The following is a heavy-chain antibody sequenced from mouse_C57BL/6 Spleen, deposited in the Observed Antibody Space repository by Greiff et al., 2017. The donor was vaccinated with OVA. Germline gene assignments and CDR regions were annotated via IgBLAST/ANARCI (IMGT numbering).Heavy chain of an antibody. Sequence: QVQLKESGAELVKPGASVKLSCKASGYTFTEYTIHWVKQRSGQGLEWIGWFYPGSGSIKYNEKFKDKATLTADKSSSTVYMELSRLTAEDSAVYCCARHEGNWDRNYFDYWGQGTTLTVSS. D-gene: IGHD4-1*02. CDR1: GYTFTEYT. V-gene: IGHV1-62-2*01. CDR2: FYPGSGSI. J-gene: IGHJ2*01. CDR3: ARHEGNWDRNYFDY.